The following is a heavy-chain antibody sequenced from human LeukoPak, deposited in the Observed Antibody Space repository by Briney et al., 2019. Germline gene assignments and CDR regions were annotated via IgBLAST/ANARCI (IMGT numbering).Heavy chain of an antibody. CDR3: ARAFTYYYDSSGYYYY. V-gene: IGHV3-11*04. D-gene: IGHD3-22*01. Sequence: PWGSLRLSCAASGFTFSDYYMSWIRQAPGKGLEWVSYISSSGSTIYYADSVKGRFTISRDNAKNSLYLQMNSLRAEDTAVYYCARAFTYYYDSSGYYYYWGQGTLVTVSS. J-gene: IGHJ4*02. CDR2: ISSSGSTI. CDR1: GFTFSDYY.